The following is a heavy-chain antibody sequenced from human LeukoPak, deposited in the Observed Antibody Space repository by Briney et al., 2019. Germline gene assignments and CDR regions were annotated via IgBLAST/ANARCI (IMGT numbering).Heavy chain of an antibody. CDR1: GGSISSGSYY. J-gene: IGHJ5*02. Sequence: SQTLSLTCTVSGGSISSGSYYWSWIRQPAGKGLEWIGRIYTSGSTNYNPSLKSRVTISVNTSKNQFSLKLSSVTAADTAVYYCARRIAAAPMSWFDPWGQGTLVTVSS. V-gene: IGHV4-61*02. D-gene: IGHD6-13*01. CDR3: ARRIAAAPMSWFDP. CDR2: IYTSGST.